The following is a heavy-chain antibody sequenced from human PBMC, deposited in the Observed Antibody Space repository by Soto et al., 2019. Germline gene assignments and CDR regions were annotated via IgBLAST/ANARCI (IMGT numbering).Heavy chain of an antibody. J-gene: IGHJ4*02. CDR1: GGSISSYY. V-gene: IGHV3-48*01. CDR3: ASEPYKSHWYYFES. D-gene: IGHD2-8*02. Sequence: PSETLSLTCTVSGGSISSYYWSWVRQTPGKGLEWISYITGSGQIIYYADSVKGRFITSRDNDNNSVYLQMTRLRTEDSAVYYCASEPYKSHWYYFESWRQALVVTVSS. CDR2: ITGSGQII.